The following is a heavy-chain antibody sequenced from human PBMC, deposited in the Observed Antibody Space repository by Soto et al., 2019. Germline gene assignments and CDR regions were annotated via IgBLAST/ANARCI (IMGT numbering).Heavy chain of an antibody. D-gene: IGHD1-26*01. V-gene: IGHV3-30*18. CDR2: ISYDGGIK. CDR1: GFSFSSYA. J-gene: IGHJ4*02. Sequence: GGSLRLSCAASGFSFSSYAMHWVRRAPGKGLEWVGSISYDGGIKWYADSVKGRFTFSRDNSKKTVDLQMNNLGRDDTAMYYCANLRRAGELGPTSGNFDYWAQGILVTVSS. CDR3: ANLRRAGELGPTSGNFDY.